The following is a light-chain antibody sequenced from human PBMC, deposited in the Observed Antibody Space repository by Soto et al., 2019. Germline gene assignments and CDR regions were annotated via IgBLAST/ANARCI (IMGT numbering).Light chain of an antibody. Sequence: EVVLTQSPATLSLSPGERATLSCRASQSVSIYLAWYQQKPGQAPRLLIYDASSRATGIPARFSGSGSGTDFTLTISSLEPEDFAVYHCQQRSSWPRTFGQGTKVEIK. CDR2: DAS. V-gene: IGKV3-11*01. CDR3: QQRSSWPRT. J-gene: IGKJ1*01. CDR1: QSVSIY.